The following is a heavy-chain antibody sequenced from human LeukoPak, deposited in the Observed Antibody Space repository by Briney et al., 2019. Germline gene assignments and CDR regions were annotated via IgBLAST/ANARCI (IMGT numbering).Heavy chain of an antibody. Sequence: SETLSLTCAVSGDSISSSHWWSWVRRSPGKGLEWIGEIYHSGNTNYNPSLKSRVAISLDKSSNQFSLRLTSVTAADTAMYFCAREEMPGKFDYWGQGILVTVSS. CDR3: AREEMPGKFDY. CDR2: IYHSGNT. V-gene: IGHV4-4*02. J-gene: IGHJ4*02. CDR1: GDSISSSHW. D-gene: IGHD1-26*01.